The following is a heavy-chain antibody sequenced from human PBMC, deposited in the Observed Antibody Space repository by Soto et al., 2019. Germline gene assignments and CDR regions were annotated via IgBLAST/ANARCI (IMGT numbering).Heavy chain of an antibody. CDR2: TSVSGDTT. Sequence: EVQLLESGGGLVQPGGSLRLSCAASGFTFSTYAMNWVRQAPGQGLEWVSATSVSGDTTYYADSVKGRFIISRDNSKNTMYLQINSLRAEDAAIYYCAKGAGYCSGGYCYSPLVVWGQGPTVTVSS. V-gene: IGHV3-23*01. CDR3: AKGAGYCSGGYCYSPLVV. J-gene: IGHJ6*02. D-gene: IGHD2-15*01. CDR1: GFTFSTYA.